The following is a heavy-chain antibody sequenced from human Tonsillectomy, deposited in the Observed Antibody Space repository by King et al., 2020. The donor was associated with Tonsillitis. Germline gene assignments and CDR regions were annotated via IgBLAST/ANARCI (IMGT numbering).Heavy chain of an antibody. CDR3: ARISSGWDFHYFDY. V-gene: IGHV2-70*01. Sequence: TLKESVPALVKPTQTLTLTCTFSGFSLSTSGMCVSWIRQPPGKALQWLALIDWDDDKYYSTSLKTRLTISKDTSKNQVVLTMTNMDPVDTATYYCARISSGWDFHYFDYWGQGTLVTVSS. CDR2: IDWDDDK. D-gene: IGHD6-19*01. CDR1: GFSLSTSGMC. J-gene: IGHJ4*02.